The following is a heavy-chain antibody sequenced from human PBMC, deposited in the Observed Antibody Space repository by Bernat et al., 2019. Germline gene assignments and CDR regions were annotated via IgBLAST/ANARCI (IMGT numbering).Heavy chain of an antibody. Sequence: QVQLVQSGAEVKKPGASVKVSCKASGYTFTGYYMHWVRQAPGQGLEWMGWINPNSGGTNYAQKFKGWVTMTRDTSISTAYMGLSRLRSDDTAVYYCARGDRGGDDGDLYYYYYGMDVWGQGTTVTVSS. CDR2: INPNSGGT. D-gene: IGHD4-17*01. CDR1: GYTFTGYY. CDR3: ARGDRGGDDGDLYYYYYGMDV. V-gene: IGHV1-2*04. J-gene: IGHJ6*02.